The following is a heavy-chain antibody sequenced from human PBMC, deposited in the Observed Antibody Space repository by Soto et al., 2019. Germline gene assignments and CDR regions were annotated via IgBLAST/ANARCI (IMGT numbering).Heavy chain of an antibody. Sequence: SETLSLTCTVSGDSFSNYYCNWVRRSAGKGLEWIGRIYPTGSTTYNPSLKSRLTMSVDTSKNQFSLRLTSMTAADTAVYYCATGRSEVVPGAMDTWGQGTLVTVSS. J-gene: IGHJ5*02. CDR1: GDSFSNYY. V-gene: IGHV4-4*07. CDR2: IYPTGST. D-gene: IGHD2-2*01. CDR3: ATGRSEVVPGAMDT.